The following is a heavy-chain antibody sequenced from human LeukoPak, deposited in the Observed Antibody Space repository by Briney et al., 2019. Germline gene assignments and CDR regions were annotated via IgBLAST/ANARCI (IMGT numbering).Heavy chain of an antibody. D-gene: IGHD4-17*01. V-gene: IGHV4-38-2*01. CDR2: IYHSGST. J-gene: IGHJ3*02. Sequence: SETLSLTCAVSGYSISSGYYWGWIRQPPGQGLEWIGSIYHSGSTYYNPSLKSRVTISVDTSKNQFSLKLSSVTAADTAVYYCARPWDGDYVYAFDIWGQGTMVTVSS. CDR3: ARPWDGDYVYAFDI. CDR1: GYSISSGYY.